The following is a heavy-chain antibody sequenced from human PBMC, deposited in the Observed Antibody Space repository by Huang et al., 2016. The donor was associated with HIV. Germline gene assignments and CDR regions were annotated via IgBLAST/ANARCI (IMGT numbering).Heavy chain of an antibody. J-gene: IGHJ5*02. D-gene: IGHD6-13*01. CDR3: AAHGRIVGIPAAPLRFDP. Sequence: QLQLQESGPGLVKPSETLSLTCTVSGGSISSSSYYWGWIRQPPGKGLEWIGSIYPRGTTDYNRSLKRRGNIAVEKARTQCSLRRSAGTAADTAVYYCAAHGRIVGIPAAPLRFDPWGQGTLVTVSS. CDR2: IYPRGTT. CDR1: GGSISSSSYY. V-gene: IGHV4-39*01.